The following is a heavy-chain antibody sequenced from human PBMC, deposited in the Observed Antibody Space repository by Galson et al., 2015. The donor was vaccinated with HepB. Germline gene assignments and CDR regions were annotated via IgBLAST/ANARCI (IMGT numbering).Heavy chain of an antibody. J-gene: IGHJ6*02. D-gene: IGHD2-8*01. CDR2: ISAYNGNT. V-gene: IGHV1-18*04. Sequence: SVKVSCKASGYTFTSYGISWVRQAPGQGLEWMGWISAYNGNTNYAQKLQGRVTMTTDTSTSTAYMELRSLRSDGTAVYYCARRLGWLVGKMVYATNYYYYGMDVWDQGTTVTVSS. CDR1: GYTFTSYG. CDR3: ARRLGWLVGKMVYATNYYYYGMDV.